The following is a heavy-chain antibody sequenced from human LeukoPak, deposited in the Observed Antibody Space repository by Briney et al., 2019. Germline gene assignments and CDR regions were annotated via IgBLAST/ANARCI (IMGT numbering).Heavy chain of an antibody. CDR3: AKDYGDSDV. CDR1: GFSFSTYD. V-gene: IGHV3-30*02. CDR2: IRYDGSNK. D-gene: IGHD4-17*01. J-gene: IGHJ6*04. Sequence: PGGSLRLSCAASGFSFSTYDMHWVRQAPGKGLEWVAFIRYDGSNKYYADSVKGRFTVSRDNSKNTLYLQMNSLRAEDTAVYYCAKDYGDSDVWGKGTTVTVSS.